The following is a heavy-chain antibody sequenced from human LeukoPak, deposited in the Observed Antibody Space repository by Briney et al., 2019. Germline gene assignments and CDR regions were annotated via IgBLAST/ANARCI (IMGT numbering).Heavy chain of an antibody. V-gene: IGHV3-30*02. CDR2: IRYDGSNK. CDR3: AKGRGPMVRDSYFDY. J-gene: IGHJ4*02. Sequence: GGSLRLSCAASGFTFSSYGMHWVRQAPGKGLEWVAFIRYDGSNKYYADPVKGRFTISRDNSKNTLYLQMNSLRAEDTAVYYCAKGRGPMVRDSYFDYWGQGTLVTVSS. D-gene: IGHD3-10*01. CDR1: GFTFSSYG.